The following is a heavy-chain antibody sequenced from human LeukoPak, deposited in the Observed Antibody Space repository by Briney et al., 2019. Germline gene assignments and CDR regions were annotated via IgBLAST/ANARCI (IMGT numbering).Heavy chain of an antibody. D-gene: IGHD7-27*01. CDR1: GGSISSYY. V-gene: IGHV4-59*01. CDR2: IYYSGST. CDR3: ARQDGANWGSPAASFDY. J-gene: IGHJ4*02. Sequence: PSETLSLTCTVSGGSISSYYWSWIRQPPGKGLEWIGYIYYSGSTNYNPSLKSRVTISVDTSKNQFSLKLSSVTAADTAVYYCARQDGANWGSPAASFDYWGQGTLVTVSS.